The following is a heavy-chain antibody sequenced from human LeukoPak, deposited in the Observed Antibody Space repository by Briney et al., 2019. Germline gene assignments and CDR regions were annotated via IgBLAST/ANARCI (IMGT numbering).Heavy chain of an antibody. CDR1: GYTFTGYY. CDR3: ARDHSGYSYGYLRYFDY. CDR2: INPNSGGT. D-gene: IGHD5-18*01. Sequence: ALVKVSCKASGYTFTGYYMHWVRQAPGQGLEWMGWINPNSGGTNYAQKFQGRVTMTRDTSISTAYMELSRLRSDDTAVYYCARDHSGYSYGYLRYFDYWGQGTLVTVSS. V-gene: IGHV1-2*02. J-gene: IGHJ4*02.